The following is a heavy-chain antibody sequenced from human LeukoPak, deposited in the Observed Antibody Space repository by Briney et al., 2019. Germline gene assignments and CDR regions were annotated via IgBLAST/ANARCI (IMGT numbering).Heavy chain of an antibody. J-gene: IGHJ4*02. CDR3: AKIVDYGDFIYYFDY. D-gene: IGHD4-17*01. V-gene: IGHV3-23*01. Sequence: GGSLRLSCAASGFTFSSYAMSWVRQAPGKGLEWVSAISGSGGSTYYADSVKGRFTISRDNSKNTLFLQMNSLRAEDTAVYYCAKIVDYGDFIYYFDYWGQGTLVTVSS. CDR2: ISGSGGST. CDR1: GFTFSSYA.